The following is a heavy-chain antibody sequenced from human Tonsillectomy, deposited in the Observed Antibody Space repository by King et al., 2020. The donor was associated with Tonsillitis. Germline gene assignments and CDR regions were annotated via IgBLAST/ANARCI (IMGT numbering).Heavy chain of an antibody. Sequence: VQLVESGGGLVKPGGSLRLSCAASGFTFSDYYMTWIRQAPGKGLEWVSYISYASTYTDYAGSVKGRFTISRDNAKDSLYLQMNSLRAEDTAVYYCARVLTADAFDIWGQGTMVTVSS. CDR2: ISYASTYT. V-gene: IGHV3-11*06. J-gene: IGHJ3*02. CDR3: ARVLTADAFDI. CDR1: GFTFSDYY.